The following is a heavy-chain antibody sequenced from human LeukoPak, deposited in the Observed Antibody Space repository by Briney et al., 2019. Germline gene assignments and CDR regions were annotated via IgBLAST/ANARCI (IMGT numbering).Heavy chain of an antibody. Sequence: ASVTVSCKTSGYTFTGYDINWVRQAAGQGFEWMGWTNPNSGDTGYAHNLQGRITITRDSSTATVFIELSSLRSEDTAMYYCARGRLNGNVDFWGQGTPVTVSS. CDR1: GYTFTGYD. CDR2: TNPNSGDT. CDR3: ARGRLNGNVDF. J-gene: IGHJ4*02. D-gene: IGHD1-20*01. V-gene: IGHV1-8*01.